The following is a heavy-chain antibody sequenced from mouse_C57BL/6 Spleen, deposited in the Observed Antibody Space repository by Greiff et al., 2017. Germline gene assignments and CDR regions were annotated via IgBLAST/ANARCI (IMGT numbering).Heavy chain of an antibody. CDR2: IYPRSGNT. J-gene: IGHJ3*01. Sequence: QVQLKQSGAELARPGASVKLSCKASGYTFTSYGISWVKQRTGQGLEWIGEIYPRSGNTYYNEKFKGKATLTADKSFSTAYMELRSLTSEDSAVYFCARGDYGSSPFAYWGQGTLVTVSA. D-gene: IGHD1-1*01. CDR3: ARGDYGSSPFAY. CDR1: GYTFTSYG. V-gene: IGHV1-81*01.